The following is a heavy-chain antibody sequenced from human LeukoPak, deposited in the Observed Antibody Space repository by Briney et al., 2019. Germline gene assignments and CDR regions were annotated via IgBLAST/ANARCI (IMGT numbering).Heavy chain of an antibody. CDR3: AKTHYDILTGYGGPYYMDV. Sequence: SETLSLTCTVSGGSISSYYWSWIRQPPGKGLEWIGYIYYSGSTNYNPSLKSRVTISVDTSKNQFSLKLSSVTAADTAVYYCAKTHYDILTGYGGPYYMDVWGKGTTVTVSS. CDR2: IYYSGST. J-gene: IGHJ6*03. CDR1: GGSISSYY. D-gene: IGHD3-9*01. V-gene: IGHV4-59*01.